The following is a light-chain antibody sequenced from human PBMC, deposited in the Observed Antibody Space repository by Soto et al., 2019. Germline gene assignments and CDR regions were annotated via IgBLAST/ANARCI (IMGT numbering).Light chain of an antibody. J-gene: IGKJ5*01. Sequence: EVVLTQSPATLSLSPWERATLSCRASQSVNMYLAWYQHKPGQAPRLLIYASSNRATGIPDRFSGSASGTDFTLTINRLEPEDFAVYYCQLYGISPHFGQGTRLEI. CDR1: QSVNMY. CDR2: ASS. V-gene: IGKV3-20*01. CDR3: QLYGISPH.